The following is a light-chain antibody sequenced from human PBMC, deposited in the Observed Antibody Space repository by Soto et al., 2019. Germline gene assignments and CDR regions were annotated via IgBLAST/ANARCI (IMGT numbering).Light chain of an antibody. V-gene: IGLV7-43*01. Sequence: QAVVTQEPSLTVSPGGTVTLTCASTSGPVTSGHYPNWFQQKPGQAPRALIHDTSNKHSWTPARFSGSLLGGKAALTLSGVQPEDEAEYYCLLYYSGPWVFGGGTKLTVL. CDR1: SGPVTSGHY. CDR2: DTS. J-gene: IGLJ3*02. CDR3: LLYYSGPWV.